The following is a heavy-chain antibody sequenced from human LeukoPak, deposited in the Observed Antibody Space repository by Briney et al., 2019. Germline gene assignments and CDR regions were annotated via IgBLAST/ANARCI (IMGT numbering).Heavy chain of an antibody. D-gene: IGHD3-22*01. CDR2: IIPIFGTA. Sequence: SVKVSCKASGGTFSSYAISWVRQAPGQGPEWMGGIIPIFGTANYAQKFQGRVTITADESTSTACMELSSLRSEDTAVYYCAMYYYDSSGSFDYWGQGTLVTVSS. V-gene: IGHV1-69*13. J-gene: IGHJ4*02. CDR3: AMYYYDSSGSFDY. CDR1: GGTFSSYA.